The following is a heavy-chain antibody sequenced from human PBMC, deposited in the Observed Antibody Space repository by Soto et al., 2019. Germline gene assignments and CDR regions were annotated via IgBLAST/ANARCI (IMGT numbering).Heavy chain of an antibody. CDR3: TKSQQLVRYYYGMDV. V-gene: IGHV3-23*01. CDR1: GFTFSSYA. D-gene: IGHD6-13*01. J-gene: IGHJ6*02. Sequence: PGGSLRLSCAASGFTFSSYAMSWVRQAPGKGLEWVSAISGSGGSTYYADSVKGRFTISRDNSKNTLYLQMNSLRAEDTAVYYCTKSQQLVRYYYGMDVWGQGTTVTVSS. CDR2: ISGSGGST.